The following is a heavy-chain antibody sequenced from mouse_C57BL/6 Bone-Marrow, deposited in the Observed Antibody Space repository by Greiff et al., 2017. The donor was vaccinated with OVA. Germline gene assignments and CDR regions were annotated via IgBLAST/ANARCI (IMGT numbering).Heavy chain of an antibody. J-gene: IGHJ1*03. CDR1: GYTFTSYW. CDR3: ARGKLEDWYFDV. CDR2: IHPNSGST. V-gene: IGHV1-64*01. Sequence: VQLKQPGAELVKPGASVKLSCKASGYTFTSYWMHWVKQRPGQGLEWIGMIHPNSGSTNYNEKFKSKATLTVDKSSSTAYMQLSSLTSEDSAVYYCARGKLEDWYFDVWGTGTTVTVSS.